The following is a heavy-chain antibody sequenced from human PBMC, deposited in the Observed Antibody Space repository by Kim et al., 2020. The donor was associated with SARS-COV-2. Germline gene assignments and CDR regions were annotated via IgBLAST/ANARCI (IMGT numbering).Heavy chain of an antibody. J-gene: IGHJ4*02. CDR3: ARDGLGYSYGYGIDY. V-gene: IGHV4-4*02. CDR1: GGSISSSNW. D-gene: IGHD5-18*01. CDR2: IYHSGST. Sequence: SETLSLTCAVSGGSISSSNWWSWVRQPPGKGLEWIGEIYHSGSTNYNPSLKSRVTISVDKSKNQFSLKLSSVTAADTAVYYCARDGLGYSYGYGIDYWGQGTLVTVSS.